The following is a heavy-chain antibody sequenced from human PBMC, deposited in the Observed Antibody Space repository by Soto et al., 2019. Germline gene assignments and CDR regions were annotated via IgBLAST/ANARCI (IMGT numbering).Heavy chain of an antibody. J-gene: IGHJ4*02. CDR3: ARTTTYYYDSSGYYPFDY. D-gene: IGHD3-22*01. Sequence: QVQLVQSGAEVKKPGSSVKVSCKASGGTFSSYAISWVRQAPGQGLEWMGGIIPIFGTANYAQKFQGRVRITADESTSTAYMELSSLRSEDTAVYYCARTTTYYYDSSGYYPFDYWGQGTLVTVSS. CDR2: IIPIFGTA. CDR1: GGTFSSYA. V-gene: IGHV1-69*01.